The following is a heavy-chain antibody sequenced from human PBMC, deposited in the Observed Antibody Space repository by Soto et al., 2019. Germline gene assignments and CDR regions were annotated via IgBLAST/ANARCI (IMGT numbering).Heavy chain of an antibody. J-gene: IGHJ3*02. V-gene: IGHV4-59*01. Sequence: QVQLQESGPGLVKPSETLSLTCAVSGGSINDYYWSWVRQPPGKGLEWVGYIYYSANTKYNPSLKSRLTISVDTSKNQLSLKLSSVTAADTAVYYCARVFGSTWSYFAFYIWGQGTMVSVSS. CDR3: ARVFGSTWSYFAFYI. D-gene: IGHD6-13*01. CDR2: IYYSANT. CDR1: GGSINDYY.